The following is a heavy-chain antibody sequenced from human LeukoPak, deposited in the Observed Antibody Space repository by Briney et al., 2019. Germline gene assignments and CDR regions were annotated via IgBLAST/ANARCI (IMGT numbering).Heavy chain of an antibody. D-gene: IGHD3-22*01. CDR2: INHSGST. Sequence: SETLSLTCAVYGGSFSGYYWSWIRQPPGKGLEWIGEINHSGSTNYNPSLKSRVTISVDTSKNQFSLKLSSVTAADTAVYYCARGYSSGYWGAFDIWGQGTMVTVSS. CDR3: ARGYSSGYWGAFDI. V-gene: IGHV4-34*01. J-gene: IGHJ3*02. CDR1: GGSFSGYY.